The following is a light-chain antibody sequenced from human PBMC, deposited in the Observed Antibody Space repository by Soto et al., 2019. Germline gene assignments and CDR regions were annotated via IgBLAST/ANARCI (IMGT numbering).Light chain of an antibody. CDR3: SSYAGRNNSV. CDR1: SSDVGGHNY. V-gene: IGLV2-8*01. J-gene: IGLJ2*01. CDR2: EVT. Sequence: QSVLTQPPSASGSPGQSVSISCTGTSSDVGGHNYVSWYQQHPGKAPKLMIYEVTKRPSGVPDRFSGSKSGNTASLTVSGLQAEDEADYYCSSYAGRNNSVFGGGTKLTVL.